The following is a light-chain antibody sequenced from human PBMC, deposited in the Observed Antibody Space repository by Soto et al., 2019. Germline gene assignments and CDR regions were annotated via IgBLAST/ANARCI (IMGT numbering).Light chain of an antibody. CDR1: QSVSSSY. CDR3: QQYGSSPET. Sequence: EIVLTQSPGTLSLSPGERATLSCRASQSVSSSYLAWYQQKPGQAPRLLIYDASSRATGIPDRFSGSGSGTDFTLTISRLEPEDFVVYYCQQYGSSPETFGQGTKLEIK. J-gene: IGKJ2*01. V-gene: IGKV3-20*01. CDR2: DAS.